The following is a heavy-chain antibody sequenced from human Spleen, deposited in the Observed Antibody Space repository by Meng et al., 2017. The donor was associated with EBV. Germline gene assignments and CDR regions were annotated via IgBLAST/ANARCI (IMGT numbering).Heavy chain of an antibody. V-gene: IGHV1-46*01. J-gene: IGHJ4*02. CDR2: INATGGTT. CDR3: VRAPPYYDFWSDN. CDR1: GYTSTNFY. D-gene: IGHD3-3*01. Sequence: QVQLLQSGAEVKKPGASVNVSCKASGYTSTNFYMHWVRQAPGQGLEWMGMINATGGTTNYAQNFQGRVTMTRDMSTRTLYMELSSLRSEDTAVYYCVRAPPYYDFWSDNWGQGTLVTVSS.